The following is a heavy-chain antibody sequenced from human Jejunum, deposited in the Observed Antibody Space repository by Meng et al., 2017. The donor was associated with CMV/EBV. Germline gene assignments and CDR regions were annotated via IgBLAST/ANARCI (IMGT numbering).Heavy chain of an antibody. CDR1: INTKFN. J-gene: IGHJ6*02. Sequence: INTKFNWGWIRQPPGKGLEWIGSLSYSGSTHYNPSLQSRLTISLDTSKNQFSLRLTSVTAADTAVYYCARDWEGANPYYYSGMDVWGQGTTVTVSS. V-gene: IGHV4-39*07. CDR3: ARDWEGANPYYYSGMDV. CDR2: LSYSGST. D-gene: IGHD1-26*01.